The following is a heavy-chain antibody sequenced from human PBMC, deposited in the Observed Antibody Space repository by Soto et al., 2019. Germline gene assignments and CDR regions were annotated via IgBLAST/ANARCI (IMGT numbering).Heavy chain of an antibody. V-gene: IGHV1-3*01. J-gene: IGHJ4*02. Sequence: QVQLVQSGAEVKKPGASVKVSCKASGYTFTSYAMHWVRQAPGQRLEWMGWINAGNGHTKYSQKFQGRVTITRDTSASTAYMELTSLRSEDTAVYYCASSSGFSYVDYWGQGTLVTVSS. D-gene: IGHD3-22*01. CDR1: GYTFTSYA. CDR3: ASSSGFSYVDY. CDR2: INAGNGHT.